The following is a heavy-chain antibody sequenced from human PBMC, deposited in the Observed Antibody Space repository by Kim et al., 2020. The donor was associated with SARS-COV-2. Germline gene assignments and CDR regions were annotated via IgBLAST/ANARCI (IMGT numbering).Heavy chain of an antibody. Sequence: ASLKGRFTTSRDKANNSLDLQMNSLRDKDTAVYYCARDSTYYYDSSGYSYWGQGTLVTVSS. CDR3: ARDSTYYYDSSGYSY. D-gene: IGHD3-22*01. J-gene: IGHJ4*02. V-gene: IGHV3-48*02.